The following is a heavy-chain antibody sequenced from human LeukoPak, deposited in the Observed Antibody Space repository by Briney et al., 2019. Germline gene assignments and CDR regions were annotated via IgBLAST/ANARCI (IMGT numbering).Heavy chain of an antibody. CDR1: GFTFSSYS. J-gene: IGHJ4*02. Sequence: GGSLRLSCAVSGFTFSSYSMNWFRQAPGKGLEWVSFISSSSSYIYYADSVKGRFTISRDNAKNSLYLQMNSLRAEDTAVYYCARDIVASDYYDSSGYSAFGDCCQGTLVTVSS. V-gene: IGHV3-21*01. CDR3: ARDIVASDYYDSSGYSAFGD. CDR2: ISSSSSYI. D-gene: IGHD3-22*01.